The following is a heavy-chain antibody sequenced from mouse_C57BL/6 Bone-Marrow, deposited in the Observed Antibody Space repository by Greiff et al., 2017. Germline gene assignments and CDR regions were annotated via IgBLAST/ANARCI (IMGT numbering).Heavy chain of an antibody. Sequence: QVTLKVCGPGILQSSQTLSLTCSFSGFSLSTSGMGVSWIRQPSGKGLEWLAHIYWDDDKRYNPSLKSRLTISKDTSRNQVFLKITSVATADTATYYCARKNYGNYDYYAMDYWGQGTSVTVSS. CDR3: ARKNYGNYDYYAMDY. CDR1: GFSLSTSGMG. V-gene: IGHV8-12*01. CDR2: IYWDDDK. J-gene: IGHJ4*01. D-gene: IGHD2-1*01.